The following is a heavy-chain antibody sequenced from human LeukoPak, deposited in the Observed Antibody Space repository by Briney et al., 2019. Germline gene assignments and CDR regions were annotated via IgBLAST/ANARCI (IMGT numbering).Heavy chain of an antibody. CDR2: IWYDGSNK. CDR1: GFTFSSCG. V-gene: IGHV3-33*01. CDR3: ARGIRYDSSGPGY. J-gene: IGHJ4*02. D-gene: IGHD3-22*01. Sequence: GGSLRLSCAASGFTFSSCGMHWVRQAPGKGLEWVGVIWYDGSNKYYADSVKGRFTISRDNSKNTVYLQMNSLRAEDTALYYCARGIRYDSSGPGYWGQGTLVTVSS.